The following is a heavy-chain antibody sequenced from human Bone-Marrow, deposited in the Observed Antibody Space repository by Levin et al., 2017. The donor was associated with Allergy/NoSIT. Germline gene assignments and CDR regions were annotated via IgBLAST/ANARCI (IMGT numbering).Heavy chain of an antibody. CDR1: GYSFTSYW. CDR3: ARSPYCSSTSCYSWFDP. D-gene: IGHD2-2*01. Sequence: GESLKISCKGSGYSFTSYWISWVRQMPGKGLEWMGRIDPSDSYTNYSPSFQGHVTISADKSISTAYLQWSSLKASDTAMYYCARSPYCSSTSCYSWFDPWGQGTLVTVSS. V-gene: IGHV5-10-1*01. CDR2: IDPSDSYT. J-gene: IGHJ5*02.